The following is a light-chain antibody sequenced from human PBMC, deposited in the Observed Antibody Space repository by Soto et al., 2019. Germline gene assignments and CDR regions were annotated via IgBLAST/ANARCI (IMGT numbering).Light chain of an antibody. J-gene: IGKJ5*01. CDR2: DAS. Sequence: EIVLTQSPGTLSLSPGERASLSCRASQSVRGSFVAWYQQKPGQAPRLLIYDASSRAAGIPDRFSGSGSGTDFSLTISRLEPEDFAVYYCQQYGGSPPITFGQGTRLEFK. CDR1: QSVRGSF. V-gene: IGKV3-20*01. CDR3: QQYGGSPPIT.